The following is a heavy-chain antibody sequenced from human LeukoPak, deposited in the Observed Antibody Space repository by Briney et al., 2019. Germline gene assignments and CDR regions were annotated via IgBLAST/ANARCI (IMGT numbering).Heavy chain of an antibody. CDR2: INPSGGST. J-gene: IGHJ3*02. Sequence: ASVKVSCKASGYTFTSYYMHWVRLAPGQGLEWMGIINPSGGSTSYAQKFQGRVTMTRDTSTSTVYMELSSLRSEATAVDYCAKTSWSSYAFDIRGQGTMVTVSS. D-gene: IGHD1-26*01. V-gene: IGHV1-46*01. CDR3: AKTSWSSYAFDI. CDR1: GYTFTSYY.